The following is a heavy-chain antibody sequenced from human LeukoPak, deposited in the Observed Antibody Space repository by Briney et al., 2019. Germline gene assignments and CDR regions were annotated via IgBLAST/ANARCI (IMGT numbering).Heavy chain of an antibody. CDR1: GFTFSSYS. J-gene: IGHJ4*02. CDR3: ARHWNDDGACFDY. Sequence: PGGSLRLSCAASGFTFSSYSMNWVRQAPGKGLEWVSSISSSSRYIYYADSVKGRFTISRDNAKKSLYLQMNSLRVEDTAVYYCARHWNDDGACFDYWGQGTLVTVSS. D-gene: IGHD1-1*01. CDR2: ISSSSRYI. V-gene: IGHV3-21*04.